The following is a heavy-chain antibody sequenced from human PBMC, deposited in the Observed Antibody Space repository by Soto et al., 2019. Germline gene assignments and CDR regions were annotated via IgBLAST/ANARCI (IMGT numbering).Heavy chain of an antibody. J-gene: IGHJ4*02. CDR3: AKGSSSSSWYPDY. D-gene: IGHD6-13*01. CDR2: ISGSDSST. CDR1: GFTFSSYA. Sequence: EVHLLESGGGLVQPGGSLRLSCAASGFTFSSYAMTWVRQAPGKELEWVSVISGSDSSTYYADSVKGRFTISRDNSKNSLCLQINSLIAVDTAIYYCAKGSSSSSWYPDYWGQGTLVTVSS. V-gene: IGHV3-23*01.